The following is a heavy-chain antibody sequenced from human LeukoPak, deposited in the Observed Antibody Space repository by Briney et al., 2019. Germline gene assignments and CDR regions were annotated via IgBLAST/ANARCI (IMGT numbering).Heavy chain of an antibody. J-gene: IGHJ4*02. D-gene: IGHD2-21*02. Sequence: GGSLRLSCAASGFTFSGSAMHWVRQASGKGLEWVGRIRSKANSYATAYAASVKGRFTISRDDSKNTAYLQMNSLKTEDTAVYYCTRQSTADPVTDYWGQGTLVTVSS. V-gene: IGHV3-73*01. CDR2: IRSKANSYAT. CDR3: TRQSTADPVTDY. CDR1: GFTFSGSA.